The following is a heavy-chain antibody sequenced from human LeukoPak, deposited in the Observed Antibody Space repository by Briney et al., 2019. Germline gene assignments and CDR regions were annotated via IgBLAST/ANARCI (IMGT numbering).Heavy chain of an antibody. CDR1: GGSFSGYY. V-gene: IGHV4-34*01. Sequence: SETLSLTRAVYGGSFSGYYWSWIRQPPGKGLEWIGEINHSGSTNYNPSLKSRVTISVDTSKNQFSLKLSSVTAADTAVYYCARSPDIVVVPAQNGMDVWGQGTTVTVSS. D-gene: IGHD2-2*01. J-gene: IGHJ6*02. CDR3: ARSPDIVVVPAQNGMDV. CDR2: INHSGST.